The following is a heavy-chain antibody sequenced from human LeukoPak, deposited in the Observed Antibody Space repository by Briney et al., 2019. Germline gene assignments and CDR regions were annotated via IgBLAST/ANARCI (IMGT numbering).Heavy chain of an antibody. CDR2: ISGSGGST. D-gene: IGHD2-2*01. Sequence: GGSLSLSFAASGFTFSSYAMSWVRQAPGKGLEWVSAISGSGGSTYYADSVKGRFTISRDNSKNTLYLQMNSLRAEDTAVYYCAKASYIVVVPASYPDYWGQGTLVTVSS. J-gene: IGHJ4*02. CDR3: AKASYIVVVPASYPDY. V-gene: IGHV3-23*01. CDR1: GFTFSSYA.